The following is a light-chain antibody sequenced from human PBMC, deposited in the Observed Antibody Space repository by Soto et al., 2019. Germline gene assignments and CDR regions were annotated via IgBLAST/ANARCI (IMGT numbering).Light chain of an antibody. V-gene: IGLV2-14*01. CDR2: EVT. Sequence: QSALTQPASVSGSPGQSITISCTGTSSDVGGYDYVSWYQQHPGKAPKFMIYEVTNRPSGVSHRFSGSKSGNTASPTISGLQAEDEADYYCSSYTTTSTYVFGTGTKVTVL. CDR1: SSDVGGYDY. CDR3: SSYTTTSTYV. J-gene: IGLJ1*01.